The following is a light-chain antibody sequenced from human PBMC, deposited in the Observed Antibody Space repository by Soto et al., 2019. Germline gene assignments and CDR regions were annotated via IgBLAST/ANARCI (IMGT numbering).Light chain of an antibody. J-gene: IGKJ5*01. Sequence: EIVMTQSPATLSGSPGERATVSCRASQSVSINLAWFQQKPGQAPRLLIYGASTRATGIPARFSGSGSGTEFTLTISSLQSEDFAVYYCQQYSKWPITFGQGTRLEIK. CDR1: QSVSIN. CDR3: QQYSKWPIT. CDR2: GAS. V-gene: IGKV3-15*01.